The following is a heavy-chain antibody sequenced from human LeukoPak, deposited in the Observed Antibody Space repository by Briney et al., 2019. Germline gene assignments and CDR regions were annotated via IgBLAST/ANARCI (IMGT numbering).Heavy chain of an antibody. CDR2: ISWNSGRI. D-gene: IGHD2-2*01. V-gene: IGHV3-9*01. CDR3: AKSGDIVVVPAAIHFDY. Sequence: GRSLRLSCAASGFTFDDYAMHWVRQAPGKGLEWVSGISWNSGRIGYADSVKGRFTISRDNAKNSLYLQMNSLRAEDTAVYYCAKSGDIVVVPAAIHFDYWGQGTLVTVSS. J-gene: IGHJ4*02. CDR1: GFTFDDYA.